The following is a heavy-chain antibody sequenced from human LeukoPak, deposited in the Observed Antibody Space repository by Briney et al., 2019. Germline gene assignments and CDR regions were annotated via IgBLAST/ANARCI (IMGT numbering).Heavy chain of an antibody. CDR1: GFTFSSYE. D-gene: IGHD6-19*01. J-gene: IGHJ4*02. Sequence: GGSLRLSCAASGFTFSSYEMNWVRQAPGKGLEWVSYISSSGSTIYYADSVKGRFTISRDNSKNTLYLQMNSLRAEDTAVYYCAPSRGWYYGFDYWGQGTLVTVSS. V-gene: IGHV3-48*03. CDR2: ISSSGSTI. CDR3: APSRGWYYGFDY.